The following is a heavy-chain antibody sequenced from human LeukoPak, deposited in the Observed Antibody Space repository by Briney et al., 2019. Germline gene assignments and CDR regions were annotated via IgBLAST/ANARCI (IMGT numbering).Heavy chain of an antibody. D-gene: IGHD2-15*01. Sequence: ASVKVSCKASGYTFTSYGISWVRQAPGQGLEWMGWISAYNGNTNYAQKLQGRVTMTTDTSTSTAYMELRSLRSDDTAVYYCARGRLVVVAATALDYWGQGTLVTVSS. J-gene: IGHJ4*02. CDR1: GYTFTSYG. CDR3: ARGRLVVVAATALDY. V-gene: IGHV1-18*01. CDR2: ISAYNGNT.